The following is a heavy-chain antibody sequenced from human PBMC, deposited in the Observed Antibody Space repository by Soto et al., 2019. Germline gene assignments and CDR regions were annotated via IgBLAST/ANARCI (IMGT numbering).Heavy chain of an antibody. CDR3: ARDPGYCTNGVCPIFDF. J-gene: IGHJ4*02. V-gene: IGHV4-59*02. Sequence: SETLSLTCTVSGDSVTNYFWIWMRQPPGEGLEWIGHMYHGGRTNYSPSLKSRVTMSLDSSKNQFSLNLSSVTAADTAVYFCARDPGYCTNGVCPIFDFWGQGVLVTVSS. CDR2: MYHGGRT. D-gene: IGHD2-8*01. CDR1: GDSVTNYF.